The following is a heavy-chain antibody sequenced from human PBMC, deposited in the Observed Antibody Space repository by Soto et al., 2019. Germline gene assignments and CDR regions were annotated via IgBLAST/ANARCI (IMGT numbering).Heavy chain of an antibody. V-gene: IGHV3-43*01. CDR1: GFTFDDYT. CDR2: ISWDGGSS. Sequence: EVQLVESGGVVVQPGGSLRLSCAASGFTFDDYTMHWVRQAPGRGLEWVSLISWDGGSSYYGDSFRGRFTISRDNNKNSLYLQMNSLRTEDTALYYCAKAFSSSWYQYYGLDVWGQGTTVTVSS. D-gene: IGHD6-13*01. J-gene: IGHJ6*02. CDR3: AKAFSSSWYQYYGLDV.